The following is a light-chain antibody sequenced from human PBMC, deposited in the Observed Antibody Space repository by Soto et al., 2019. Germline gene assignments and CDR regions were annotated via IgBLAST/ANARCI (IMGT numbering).Light chain of an antibody. CDR2: EDT. V-gene: IGLV2-23*01. CDR3: CSYAGSGTFV. J-gene: IGLJ1*01. CDR1: SRDVGSYDL. Sequence: QSVLTQPASVSGSPGQSITISCTGTSRDVGSYDLVSWYQQPPGKAPKLMIYEDTKRPSGISTRFSGSKSGNAASLTISGLQAEDEADYYCCSYAGSGTFVFGTGTKVTVL.